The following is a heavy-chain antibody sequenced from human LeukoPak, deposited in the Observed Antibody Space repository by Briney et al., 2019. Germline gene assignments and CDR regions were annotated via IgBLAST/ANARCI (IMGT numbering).Heavy chain of an antibody. V-gene: IGHV1-2*02. J-gene: IGHJ5*02. CDR2: INPNSGGT. CDR1: GYTFTGYY. D-gene: IGHD5-18*01. CDR3: ARELADTAMFMQFDP. Sequence: ASVKVSCKASGYTFTGYYMHWVRQAPGQGLEWMGWINPNSGGTNYAQKFQGRVTMIRDTSISTAYMELSRLRSDDTAVYYCARELADTAMFMQFDPWGQGTLVTVSS.